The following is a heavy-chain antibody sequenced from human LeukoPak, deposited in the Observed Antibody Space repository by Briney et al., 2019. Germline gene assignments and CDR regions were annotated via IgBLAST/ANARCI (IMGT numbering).Heavy chain of an antibody. V-gene: IGHV4-30-4*01. CDR3: ARDRGIAAAGTSGWFDP. Sequence: SQTLSLTCTVSGGSISSGDYYWSWIRQPPGKGLEWIGYIYYSGSTYYNPSLKSRVTISVDTSKNQFSLKLSSVTAADTAVYYCARDRGIAAAGTSGWFDPWGQGTLVTVSS. CDR1: GGSISSGDYY. J-gene: IGHJ5*02. CDR2: IYYSGST. D-gene: IGHD6-13*01.